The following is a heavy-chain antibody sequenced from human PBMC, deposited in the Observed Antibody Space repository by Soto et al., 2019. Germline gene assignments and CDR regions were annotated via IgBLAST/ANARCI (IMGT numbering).Heavy chain of an antibody. CDR1: GFSFSIYA. CDR3: AREYSDGWFDP. CDR2: ISYDGSNK. D-gene: IGHD2-21*01. J-gene: IGHJ5*02. Sequence: QVQLVESGGGVVQPGRSLRLSCAASGFSFSIYAMRWVRQAPGKGLEWVAVISYDGSNKYYADSVKGRFTISRDNSKNTVYLQMNSLRAEDSAVYYCAREYSDGWFDPWGQGTLVTVSS. V-gene: IGHV3-30-3*01.